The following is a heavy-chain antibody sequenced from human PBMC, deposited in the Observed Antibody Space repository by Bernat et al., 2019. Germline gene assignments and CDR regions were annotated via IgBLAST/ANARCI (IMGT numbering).Heavy chain of an antibody. Sequence: QLQLQESGPGLVKPSETLSLTCTVSGGSISSSSYYWGWIRQPPGKGLEWIGSIYYSGSTYYNPSLKSRVTISVDTSKNQFSLKLSSVTAADTAVYYCAKDTALSTTYFDYWGQGTLVTVSS. J-gene: IGHJ4*02. CDR3: AKDTALSTTYFDY. D-gene: IGHD1-1*01. CDR1: GGSISSSSYY. CDR2: IYYSGST. V-gene: IGHV4-39*02.